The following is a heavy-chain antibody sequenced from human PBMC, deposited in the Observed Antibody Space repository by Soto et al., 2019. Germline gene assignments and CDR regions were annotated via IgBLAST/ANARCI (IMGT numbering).Heavy chain of an antibody. D-gene: IGHD3-10*01. CDR1: GYRFTTYW. V-gene: IGHV5-51*01. Sequence: GESLKISCTGSGYRFTTYWIGWVRQMPGKGLEWMGIIYLGDSDTRYSPSFQGQVTISADKSISTAYLQWSSLKASDTAMYFCARHFGADFYYGMDVWGQGTTVTVSS. CDR2: IYLGDSDT. J-gene: IGHJ6*02. CDR3: ARHFGADFYYGMDV.